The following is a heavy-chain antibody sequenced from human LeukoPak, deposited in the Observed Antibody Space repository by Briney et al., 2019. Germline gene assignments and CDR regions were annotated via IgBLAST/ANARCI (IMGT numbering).Heavy chain of an antibody. CDR1: GFTFSSYG. CDR3: AKRQGDGDSSGYFIDY. D-gene: IGHD3-22*01. V-gene: IGHV3-30*18. Sequence: GGSLRPSCAASGFTFSSYGMHWVRQAPGKGLEWVAVISYDGSSKYHADSVKGRFTISRDNSKNTMYLQMNSLRAEDTAVYYCAKRQGDGDSSGYFIDYWGQGTLVTVSS. J-gene: IGHJ4*02. CDR2: ISYDGSSK.